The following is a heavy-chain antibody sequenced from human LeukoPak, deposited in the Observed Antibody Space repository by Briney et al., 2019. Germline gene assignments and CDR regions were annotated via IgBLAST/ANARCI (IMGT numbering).Heavy chain of an antibody. D-gene: IGHD2-15*01. CDR2: LNPNSGGT. Sequence: GASVKVFCKASGYTFTGYYMHGVPQAPGQGLVWMGWLNPNSGGTNYAQKFQGRVTMTRDTSISTAYMELSRLRSDDTAVYYCARGAVVVVAATRFIFDPWGQGTLVTVSS. CDR3: ARGAVVVVAATRFIFDP. J-gene: IGHJ5*02. V-gene: IGHV1-2*02. CDR1: GYTFTGYY.